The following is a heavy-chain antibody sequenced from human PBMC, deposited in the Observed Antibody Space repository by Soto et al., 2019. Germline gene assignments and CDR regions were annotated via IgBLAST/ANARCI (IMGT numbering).Heavy chain of an antibody. CDR1: GGTFSSYA. CDR2: IIPIFGTA. Sequence: SVKVSCKASGGTFSSYAISWVRQAPGQGLEWMGGIIPIFGTANYAQKFQGRVTMTEDTSTDTAYMELSSLRSEDTAVYYCETLPRTARQPYYYSGMDVWGQGTTVTVSS. CDR3: ETLPRTARQPYYYSGMDV. J-gene: IGHJ6*02. V-gene: IGHV1-69*06. D-gene: IGHD5-18*01.